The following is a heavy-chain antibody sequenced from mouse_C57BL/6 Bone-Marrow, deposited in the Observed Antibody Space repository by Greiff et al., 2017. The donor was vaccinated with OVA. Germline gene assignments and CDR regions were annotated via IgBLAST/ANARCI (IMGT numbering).Heavy chain of an antibody. V-gene: IGHV1-50*01. J-gene: IGHJ4*01. D-gene: IGHD2-3*01. CDR2: IDPSDSYT. Sequence: QVQLQQPGAELVKPGASVQLSCKASGYTFTSYWMQWVKQRPGQGLEWIGEIDPSDSYTNYNQTFKGKATLTVDTSYSTAYMQLSSLTSEDSAVYYCARGLLDAMDYWGQGTSVTVSS. CDR3: ARGLLDAMDY. CDR1: GYTFTSYW.